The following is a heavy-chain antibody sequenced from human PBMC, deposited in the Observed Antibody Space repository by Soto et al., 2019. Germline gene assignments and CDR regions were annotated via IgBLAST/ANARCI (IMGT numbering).Heavy chain of an antibody. D-gene: IGHD2-2*01. CDR1: GFTFSSYA. V-gene: IGHV3-23*01. J-gene: IGHJ4*02. CDR3: AKDLVLIVPAAMVDY. CDR2: ISGSGGST. Sequence: GGSLRLSWAASGFTFSSYAMSWVRQAPGKGLEWVSAISGSGGSTYYADSVKGRFTISRDNSKNTLYLQMNSLRAEDTAVYYCAKDLVLIVPAAMVDYWGQGTLVTVSS.